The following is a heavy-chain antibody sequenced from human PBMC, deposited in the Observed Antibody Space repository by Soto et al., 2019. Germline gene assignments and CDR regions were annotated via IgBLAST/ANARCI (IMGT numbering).Heavy chain of an antibody. CDR1: GGTFSGYY. CDR3: ARGPGVGVLRFLEWFPDFDY. J-gene: IGHJ4*02. CDR2: INHSGST. V-gene: IGHV4-34*01. Sequence: SETLSLTCAVYGGTFSGYYWSWIRQNPGKGLEWIGEINHSGSTNYNPSLKSRVTISVDTSKNQFSLKLSSVTAADTAVYYCARGPGVGVLRFLEWFPDFDYWGQGTLVTVSS. D-gene: IGHD3-3*01.